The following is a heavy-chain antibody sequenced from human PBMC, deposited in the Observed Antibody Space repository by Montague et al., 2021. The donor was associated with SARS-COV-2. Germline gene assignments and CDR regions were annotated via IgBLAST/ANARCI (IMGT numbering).Heavy chain of an antibody. CDR2: ISSSGSTI. CDR1: GFTFSSYE. D-gene: IGHD3-3*01. CDR3: ARDQRLRFLEWHPGGYYGMDV. V-gene: IGHV3-48*03. Sequence: SMRISCAASGFTFSSYEMNWVRQAPGKGLEWVSYISSSGSTIYYADSVKGRFTISRDNAKNSLYLQMNSLRAEDTAVYYCARDQRLRFLEWHPGGYYGMDVWGQGTTVTVSS. J-gene: IGHJ6*02.